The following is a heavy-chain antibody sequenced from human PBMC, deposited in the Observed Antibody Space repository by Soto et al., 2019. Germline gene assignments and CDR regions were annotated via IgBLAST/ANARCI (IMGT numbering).Heavy chain of an antibody. CDR3: AHSSRRESCRGGRCYYFDY. CDR2: VYWDEDK. CDR1: GFSLSTSGVG. Sequence: SGPTLVNPTHALALTCTFCGFSLSTSGVGVGWIRQPPGKAPEWLALVYWDEDKRYSPSMKSRLTINKDTSRNQVVLTITNMDPVHTATYYSAHSSRRESCRGGRCYYFDYWGQGTLVPVSP. V-gene: IGHV2-5*02. J-gene: IGHJ4*02. D-gene: IGHD2-15*01.